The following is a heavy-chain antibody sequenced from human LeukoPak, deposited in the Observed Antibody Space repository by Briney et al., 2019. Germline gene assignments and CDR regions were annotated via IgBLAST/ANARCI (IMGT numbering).Heavy chain of an antibody. Sequence: GGSLRLSCTASGFSFSIYSMNWVRQAPGKGLEWVSCISSSSSYKNYADSVKGRFTISRDNDRNSLYLRMNSLRAEDTAVYYCARGSATVTTDLDDWGQGTLVIVSS. CDR3: ARGSATVTTDLDD. D-gene: IGHD4-17*01. J-gene: IGHJ4*02. CDR1: GFSFSIYS. V-gene: IGHV3-21*06. CDR2: ISSSSSYK.